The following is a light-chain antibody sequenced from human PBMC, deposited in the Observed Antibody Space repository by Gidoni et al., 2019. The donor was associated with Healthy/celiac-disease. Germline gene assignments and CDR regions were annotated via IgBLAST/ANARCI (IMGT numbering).Light chain of an antibody. CDR3: QQRSNWLGA. J-gene: IGKJ3*01. CDR1: QSVSSH. Sequence: EIVLTQSPATLSLSPGERATLSCRASQSVSSHLAWYQQKPGQAPRLLIYDASNRATGIPARFSGSGSGTDFTLTISSLEPEDFAVYYCQQRSNWLGAFGPGTKVDIK. CDR2: DAS. V-gene: IGKV3-11*01.